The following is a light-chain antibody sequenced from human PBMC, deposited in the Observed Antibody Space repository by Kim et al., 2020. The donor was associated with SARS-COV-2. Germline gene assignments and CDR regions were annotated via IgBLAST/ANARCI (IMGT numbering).Light chain of an antibody. Sequence: DIQMSQSPSSLSASVGDRVTITCRASQGISSWLAWYQQKPEKAPKCLIYAASSLQSGVPSRFSGSGSGTDFTLTINSLQPEDFATYYCQQYDSYPRTFGQGTKVDIK. V-gene: IGKV1D-16*01. J-gene: IGKJ1*01. CDR1: QGISSW. CDR2: AAS. CDR3: QQYDSYPRT.